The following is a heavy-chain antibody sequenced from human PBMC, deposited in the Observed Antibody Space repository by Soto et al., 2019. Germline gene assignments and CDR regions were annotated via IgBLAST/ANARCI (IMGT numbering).Heavy chain of an antibody. Sequence: EVQLLESGGGLVQSGSSLRLSCAVSGFTFSGYAMNWVRQAPGKGPEWVSGIGGGGDRPYYADSVKGRFTISRDNSKNMLYLQMNSLRAEDTAVYYCAKDDPTARSLDYWGQGTLVTVSS. J-gene: IGHJ4*02. CDR1: GFTFSGYA. V-gene: IGHV3-23*01. CDR2: IGGGGDRP. D-gene: IGHD6-6*01. CDR3: AKDDPTARSLDY.